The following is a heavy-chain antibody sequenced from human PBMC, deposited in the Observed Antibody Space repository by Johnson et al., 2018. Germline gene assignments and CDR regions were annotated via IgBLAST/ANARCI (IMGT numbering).Heavy chain of an antibody. CDR2: IIPIFDTA. Sequence: QVQLVQSGAEVKKPGSSVKVSCTASGGTFSSYAISWVRQAAGQGLEWMGGIIPIFDTATYAQKFQRRATITAEESTSTAYTEMSSLRSEDTAVYFCARDPRGGSGYPNYYYYGMDVWGQGTTVTVSS. V-gene: IGHV1-69*01. CDR3: ARDPRGGSGYPNYYYYGMDV. J-gene: IGHJ6*02. CDR1: GGTFSSYA. D-gene: IGHD3-3*01.